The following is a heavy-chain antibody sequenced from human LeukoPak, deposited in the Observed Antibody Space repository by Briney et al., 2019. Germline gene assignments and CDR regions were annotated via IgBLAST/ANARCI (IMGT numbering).Heavy chain of an antibody. CDR2: IFYSGNT. Sequence: SSETLSLTCTVSGGSINSSSYYWGWIRQPPGKGLEWIGSIFYSGNTYDNPSLKSRVTISVDTSKNQFSLKLNSVTAADTAVYYCARHRSKWLQSSFDYWGQGILVTVSS. J-gene: IGHJ4*02. V-gene: IGHV4-39*01. CDR1: GGSINSSSYY. CDR3: ARHRSKWLQSSFDY. D-gene: IGHD5-24*01.